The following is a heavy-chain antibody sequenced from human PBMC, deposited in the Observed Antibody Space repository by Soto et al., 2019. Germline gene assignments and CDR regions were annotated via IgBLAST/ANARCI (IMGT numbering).Heavy chain of an antibody. CDR3: ARGGGAFDSSGLENWFDP. V-gene: IGHV4-59*01. D-gene: IGHD6-19*01. CDR1: GGSISSYY. CDR2: IYYSGST. J-gene: IGHJ5*02. Sequence: SETLSLTCTVSGGSISSYYWSWIRQPPGKGLEWIGYIYYSGSTNYNPSLKSRVTISVDTSKNQFSLKLSSVTAADTAVYYCARGGGAFDSSGLENWFDPWGQGTLVTVSS.